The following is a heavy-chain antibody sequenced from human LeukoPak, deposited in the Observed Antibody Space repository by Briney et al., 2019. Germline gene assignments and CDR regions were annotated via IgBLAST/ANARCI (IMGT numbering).Heavy chain of an antibody. V-gene: IGHV4-28*01. CDR1: GSSIGTSHW. CDR2: IYYSGST. Sequence: SETLSLTCTVSGSSIGTSHWWGRFRQPPGKGLEWIANIYYSGSTSYNPSLESRVTMSVDMSNNQISLQLSSVTAVDTAVYYCARKESGYKPFDYWGQGTLVTVSS. CDR3: ARKESGYKPFDY. J-gene: IGHJ4*02. D-gene: IGHD5-12*01.